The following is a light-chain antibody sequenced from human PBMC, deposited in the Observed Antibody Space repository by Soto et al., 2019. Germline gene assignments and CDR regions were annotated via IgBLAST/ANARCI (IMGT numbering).Light chain of an antibody. CDR3: QQYNNWPPWT. CDR1: QSVSSAS. Sequence: EIVLTQSPGTLSLSPGERATLSCRASQSVSSASLAWYQQKPGQAPRLLIYGASIRATGIPDRFSGSGSGTDFTLTISRLEPEDFAVYYCQQYNNWPPWTFGQGTKVEIK. J-gene: IGKJ1*01. V-gene: IGKV3-20*01. CDR2: GAS.